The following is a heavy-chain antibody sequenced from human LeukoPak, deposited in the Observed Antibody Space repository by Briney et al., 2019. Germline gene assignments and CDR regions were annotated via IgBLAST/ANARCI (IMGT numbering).Heavy chain of an antibody. D-gene: IGHD6-19*01. CDR1: GFTFSTYG. Sequence: GTSLRLSCAASGFTFSTYGMHWVRHAPGKGLECVAGIWEDGSNIYYADSVKGRFIISRDNSKNTLYLQMNSVRAEDTAVYYCARAGYNSGWYEYWGQGTLVTVSS. V-gene: IGHV3-33*01. J-gene: IGHJ4*02. CDR3: ARAGYNSGWYEY. CDR2: IWEDGSNI.